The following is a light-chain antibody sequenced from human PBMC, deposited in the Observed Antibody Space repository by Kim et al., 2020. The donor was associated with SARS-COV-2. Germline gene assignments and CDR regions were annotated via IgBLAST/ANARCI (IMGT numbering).Light chain of an antibody. CDR1: SNNVGDQG. Sequence: AGLTQPPSVSKALGQTATLTCTGNSNNVGDQGAAWLQQHQGHPPKLLSSRDNNRPSGISERFSASRSGNTASLTITGLQPEDEADYYCSTWDSSLIVWMFGGGTQLTVL. V-gene: IGLV10-54*04. CDR2: RDN. J-gene: IGLJ3*02. CDR3: STWDSSLIVWM.